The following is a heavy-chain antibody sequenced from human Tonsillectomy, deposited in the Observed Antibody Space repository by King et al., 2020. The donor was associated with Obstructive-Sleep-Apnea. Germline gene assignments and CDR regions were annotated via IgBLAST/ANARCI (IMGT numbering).Heavy chain of an antibody. D-gene: IGHD3-22*01. V-gene: IGHV1-8*01. CDR3: ARDLYDSDGGWFDP. J-gene: IGHJ5*02. Sequence: QLVQSGAEVKKPGASVRVSCKASGYPFTSYDINWVRQATGQGLEWMGWMNPNSGNTIYAPKFQGRVTMTRNTSISTAYMELSSLRSDDTAVYYCARDLYDSDGGWFDPWDPGTLVTVSS. CDR2: MNPNSGNT. CDR1: GYPFTSYD.